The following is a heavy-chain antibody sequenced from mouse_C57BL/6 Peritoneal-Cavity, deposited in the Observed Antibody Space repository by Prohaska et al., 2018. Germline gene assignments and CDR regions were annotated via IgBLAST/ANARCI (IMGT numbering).Heavy chain of an antibody. V-gene: IGHV1-18*01. D-gene: IGHD1-1*02. Sequence: EVQLQQPGPELVKPGASVKIPCKASGYTFTDYNMDWVKQSHGKSLXXXGDINPNNGCTIYDQMFKGKGTLTVDKSSSTAYMELRSLTSEDTAVYYCARRGNYFDYWGQGTTLTVSS. CDR2: INPNNGCT. J-gene: IGHJ2*01. CDR1: GYTFTDYN. CDR3: ARRGNYFDY.